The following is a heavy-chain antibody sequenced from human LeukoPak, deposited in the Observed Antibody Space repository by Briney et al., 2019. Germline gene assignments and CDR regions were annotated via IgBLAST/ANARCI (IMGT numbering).Heavy chain of an antibody. V-gene: IGHV3-23*01. Sequence: TGGSLRLSGVASGFTFSNYGMSWVRQAPGKGLEWVSVVTYTGADTYYADSVKGRFTVSRDNSKNTLFLQMNSLRVEDTAVYYCAQQFDYWGQGILVTVSS. D-gene: IGHD6-13*01. CDR1: GFTFSNYG. CDR3: AQQFDY. CDR2: VTYTGADT. J-gene: IGHJ4*02.